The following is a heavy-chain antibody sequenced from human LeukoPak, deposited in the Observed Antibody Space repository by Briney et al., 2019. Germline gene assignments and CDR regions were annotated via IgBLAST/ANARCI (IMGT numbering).Heavy chain of an antibody. CDR1: GDSVSGGSYS. CDR3: ARGDEYCSSTSCYLQYNWFDP. CDR2: VDYTGIN. V-gene: IGHV4-39*07. Sequence: SETLSLTCTVSGDSVSGGSYSWAWIRQSPGKGLEWIGSVDYTGINFHTPSLKSRLTISVDTSKNQFSLKLSSVTAADTAVYYCARGDEYCSSTSCYLQYNWFDPWGQGTLVTVSS. D-gene: IGHD2-2*01. J-gene: IGHJ5*02.